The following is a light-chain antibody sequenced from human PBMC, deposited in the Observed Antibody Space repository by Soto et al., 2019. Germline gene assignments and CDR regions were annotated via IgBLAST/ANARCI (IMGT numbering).Light chain of an antibody. V-gene: IGKV3-15*01. CDR1: QSVSLS. CDR2: GPS. CDR3: EQYHIWPSWT. J-gene: IGKJ1*01. Sequence: EIVLTQSPATLSVSLGDSATLSCRSSQSVSLSLAWYQMRPGQPPRRRLYGPSTRATDIPARFSGSGSGTDFTLTISSLQSEDFAVYFCEQYHIWPSWTFGQGTKVELK.